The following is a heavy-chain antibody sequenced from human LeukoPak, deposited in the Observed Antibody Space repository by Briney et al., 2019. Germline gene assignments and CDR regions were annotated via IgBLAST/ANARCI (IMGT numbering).Heavy chain of an antibody. V-gene: IGHV4-61*02. CDR2: IYTSGST. D-gene: IGHD3-22*01. CDR3: ARSSEGWYYHDSSGYSYYYYYMDV. CDR1: GGSISSGSYY. J-gene: IGHJ6*03. Sequence: SETLSLTCTVSGGSISSGSYYWSWIRQPAGKGLEWIGRIYTSGSTNYNPSLKSRVTISVDTSKNQFSLKLNSVTAADTAVYYCARSSEGWYYHDSSGYSYYYYYMDVWGKGTTVTISS.